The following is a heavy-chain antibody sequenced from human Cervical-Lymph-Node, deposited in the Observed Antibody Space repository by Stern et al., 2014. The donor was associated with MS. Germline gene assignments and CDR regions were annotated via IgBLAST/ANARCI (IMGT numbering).Heavy chain of an antibody. D-gene: IGHD6-19*01. V-gene: IGHV5-51*01. CDR2: FYPADSDT. Sequence: VQLVQSGAEVKKPGESLKISCKGSGYTFTTYWIGWVRQMPGKGLEWVGVFYPADSDTRYSPSFQGQVTFSADKSISTAYLQWSSLKASDTAMYFCARQLSSEALDYWGPGTLVTVSS. J-gene: IGHJ4*02. CDR1: GYTFTTYW. CDR3: ARQLSSEALDY.